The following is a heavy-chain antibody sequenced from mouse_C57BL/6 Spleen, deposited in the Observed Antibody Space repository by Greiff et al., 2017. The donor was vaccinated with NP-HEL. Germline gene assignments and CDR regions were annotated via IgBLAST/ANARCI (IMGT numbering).Heavy chain of an antibody. CDR3: ARAIELGRGYFDV. V-gene: IGHV1-52*01. Sequence: VQLQQPGAELVRPGSSVKLSCKASGYTFTSYWMHWVKQRPIQGLEWIGNIDPSDSETHYNQKFKDKATLTVDKSSSTAYMQLSSLTSEDSAVYYCARAIELGRGYFDVWGTGTTVTVSS. D-gene: IGHD4-1*01. CDR1: GYTFTSYW. CDR2: IDPSDSET. J-gene: IGHJ1*03.